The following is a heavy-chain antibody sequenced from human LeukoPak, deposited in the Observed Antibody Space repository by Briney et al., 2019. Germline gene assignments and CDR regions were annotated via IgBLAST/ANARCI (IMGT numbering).Heavy chain of an antibody. CDR2: INHSGST. D-gene: IGHD4-17*01. Sequence: PSETLSLTCAVYGGSFSGYYWGWIRQPPGKGLEWIGEINHSGSTNYNPSLKSRVTISVDTSKNQFSLKLSSVTAADTAVYYCASGYGDLTSYYFDYWGQGTLVTVSS. V-gene: IGHV4-34*01. CDR3: ASGYGDLTSYYFDY. J-gene: IGHJ4*02. CDR1: GGSFSGYY.